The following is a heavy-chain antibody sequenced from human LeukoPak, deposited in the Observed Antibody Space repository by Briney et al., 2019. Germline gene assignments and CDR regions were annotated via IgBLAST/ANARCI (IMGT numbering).Heavy chain of an antibody. CDR2: IYPGDSDT. Sequence: GESLKVSCKGSGYSFTSYCIGWVRQMPGKGLEWMGIIYPGDSDTRYSPSFQGQVTISADKSISTAYLQWSSLKASDTAMYYCARLTATVTTVPPTTVDYYYGMDVWGQGTTVTVSS. D-gene: IGHD4-11*01. CDR3: ARLTATVTTVPPTTVDYYYGMDV. J-gene: IGHJ6*02. V-gene: IGHV5-51*01. CDR1: GYSFTSYC.